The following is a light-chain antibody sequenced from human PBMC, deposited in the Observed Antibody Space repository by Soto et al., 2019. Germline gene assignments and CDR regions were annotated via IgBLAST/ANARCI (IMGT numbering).Light chain of an antibody. CDR1: SSDVGGHNY. CDR2: DVS. J-gene: IGLJ1*01. CDR3: SSYTSSNTLLYV. Sequence: QSFLTHPASLSGSPGQSINISCTGTSSDVGGHNYVSWYQFHPGKAPKLMIYDVSNRPSGVSNRFSGSKSGNTASLTISGLQAEDEADYYCSSYTSSNTLLYVFGTGTKVTVL. V-gene: IGLV2-14*01.